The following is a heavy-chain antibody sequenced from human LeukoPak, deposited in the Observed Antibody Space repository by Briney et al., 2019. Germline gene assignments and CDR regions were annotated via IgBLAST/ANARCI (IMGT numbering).Heavy chain of an antibody. D-gene: IGHD4/OR15-4a*01. V-gene: IGHV3-7*01. CDR2: IKQDGNEK. CDR1: GFRFNTYW. Sequence: GGSLRLSCAASGFRFNTYWMSWVRQAPGKGLEWVANIKQDGNEKYYADSVKGRFTISRDNGKNSLDLQMNGLRADDTAVYYCARDTLGEGEDANYAVYYFDYWGQGTVVTVSS. J-gene: IGHJ4*02. CDR3: ARDTLGEGEDANYAVYYFDY.